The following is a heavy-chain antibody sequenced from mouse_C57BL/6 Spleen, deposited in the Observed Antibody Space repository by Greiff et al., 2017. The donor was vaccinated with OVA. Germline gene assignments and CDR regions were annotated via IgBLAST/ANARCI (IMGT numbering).Heavy chain of an antibody. V-gene: IGHV1-64*01. CDR2: IHPNSGST. Sequence: VQLQQSGAELVKPGASVKLSCKASGYTFTSYWMHWVKQRPGQGLEWIGMIHPNSGSTNYNEKFKSKATLTVDKSTSTAYMQLSSMSSEDSAVYYCARYGGYGSGFDDWGKGTTLTVSS. J-gene: IGHJ2*01. D-gene: IGHD1-1*01. CDR1: GYTFTSYW. CDR3: ARYGGYGSGFDD.